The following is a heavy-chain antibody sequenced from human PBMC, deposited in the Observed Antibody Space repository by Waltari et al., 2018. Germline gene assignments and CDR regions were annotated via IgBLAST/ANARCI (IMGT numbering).Heavy chain of an antibody. V-gene: IGHV6-1*01. CDR2: TEYRSKWYN. D-gene: IGHD2-2*01. CDR3: ARDLRNTITWAYYYGIDV. Sequence: QVQLQQSGPGLVKPSQTLSLTCAISGDTVSSNSAAWNWIRQSPSRGLEWLGRTEYRSKWYNYYAVSVKSRISIKPDTSKNQFSLQLTSVTPEDTAVYFCARDLRNTITWAYYYGIDVWGQGTTVTVSS. J-gene: IGHJ6*02. CDR1: GDTVSSNSAA.